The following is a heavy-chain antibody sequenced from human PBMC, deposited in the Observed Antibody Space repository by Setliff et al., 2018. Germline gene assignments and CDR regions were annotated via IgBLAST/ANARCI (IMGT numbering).Heavy chain of an antibody. D-gene: IGHD1-26*01. Sequence: GGSLRLSCAASGFTFTNYGMHWVRQAPGKGLEGVAIIWFDGSQEYYADSVRGRFTISRDASKNTLFLQMNSLRAEDTALYYCVRERAYSGTYFFDYWGRGTMVTVSS. J-gene: IGHJ4*02. V-gene: IGHV3-33*01. CDR2: IWFDGSQE. CDR1: GFTFTNYG. CDR3: VRERAYSGTYFFDY.